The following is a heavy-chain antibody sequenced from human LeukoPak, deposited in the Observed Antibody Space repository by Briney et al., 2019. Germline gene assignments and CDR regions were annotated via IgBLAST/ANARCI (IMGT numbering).Heavy chain of an antibody. CDR2: ICYSGST. V-gene: IGHV4-39*01. CDR1: GGSIRITSYH. J-gene: IGHJ4*02. Sequence: PSETLSLTCTVSGGSIRITSYHWGWIRQPSGKGLEWIGSICYSGSTYYNPSLKSRVTKSVDTSNNQFSLQLNSVTPEDTAVYYCARFQGIGSQRYYFDYWGQGTLVTVSS. CDR3: ARFQGIGSQRYYFDY. D-gene: IGHD6-19*01.